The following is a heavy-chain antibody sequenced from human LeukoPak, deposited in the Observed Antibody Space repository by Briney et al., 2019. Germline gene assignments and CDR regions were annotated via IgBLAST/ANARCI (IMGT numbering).Heavy chain of an antibody. CDR3: ARNSGVVTIFGVVTDYFDY. V-gene: IGHV1-24*01. CDR2: FDPEDGET. J-gene: IGHJ4*02. CDR1: GYTLTELS. Sequence: ASVKVSCKVSGYTLTELSMHWVRQAPGKGLEWMGGFDPEDGETIYAQKFQGRVTMTEDASTDTAYMELSSLRSEDTAVYYCARNSGVVTIFGVVTDYFDYWGQGTLVTVSS. D-gene: IGHD3-3*01.